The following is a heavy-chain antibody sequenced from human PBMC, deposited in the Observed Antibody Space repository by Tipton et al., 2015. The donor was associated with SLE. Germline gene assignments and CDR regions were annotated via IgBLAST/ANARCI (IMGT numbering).Heavy chain of an antibody. CDR3: ARGCAIFGVVLMGWLDP. Sequence: TLSLTCSVSGASVSYYHWIWIRQPPGKGLEWIAFFQHSGNTYYNPSLKSRVTISIDTSENQFSLNLRSVTAADTAVYYCARGCAIFGVVLMGWLDPWGQGTLVTVSS. D-gene: IGHD3-3*01. J-gene: IGHJ5*02. V-gene: IGHV4-59*02. CDR2: FQHSGNT. CDR1: GASVSYYH.